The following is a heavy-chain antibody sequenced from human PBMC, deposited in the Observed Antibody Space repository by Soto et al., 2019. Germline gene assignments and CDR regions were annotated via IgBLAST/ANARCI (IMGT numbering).Heavy chain of an antibody. Sequence: GESLKISCKGSGYSFTSYWISWVRQMPGKGLEWMGRIDPSDSYTNYSPSFQGHVTISADKSISTAYLQWSSLKASDTAMYYCARSAGSIAAAGPEYFQHWGQGTLVTVSS. D-gene: IGHD6-13*01. CDR2: IDPSDSYT. J-gene: IGHJ1*01. CDR3: ARSAGSIAAAGPEYFQH. V-gene: IGHV5-10-1*01. CDR1: GYSFTSYW.